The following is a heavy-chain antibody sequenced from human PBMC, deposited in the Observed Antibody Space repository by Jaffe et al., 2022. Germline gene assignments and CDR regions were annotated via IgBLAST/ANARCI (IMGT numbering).Heavy chain of an antibody. CDR2: IYTSGST. CDR3: AREGLWRLVRGARGFDP. V-gene: IGHV4-61*02. J-gene: IGHJ5*02. CDR1: GGSISSGSYY. D-gene: IGHD3-10*01. Sequence: QVQLQESGPGLVKPSQTLSLTCTVSGGSISSGSYYWSWIRQPAGKGLEWIGRIYTSGSTNYNPSLKSRVTISVDTSKNQFSLKLSSVTAADTAVYYCAREGLWRLVRGARGFDPWGQGTLVTVSS.